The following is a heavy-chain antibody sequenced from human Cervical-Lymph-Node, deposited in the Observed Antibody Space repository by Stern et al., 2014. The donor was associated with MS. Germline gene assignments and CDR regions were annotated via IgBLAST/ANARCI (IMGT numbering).Heavy chain of an antibody. CDR1: GFTFDDYA. Sequence: EVQLVESGGGLIQPGRSLRLSCAASGFTFDDYAIHWVRQAPGKGLEWVSGISWNSGNIGYADSVKGRFTISRDNAKNSLYLQMNSLRPEDTALYYCAKDMFYSYHSSPRSKGAFDIWGQGTMVTVSS. J-gene: IGHJ3*02. CDR2: ISWNSGNI. V-gene: IGHV3-9*01. CDR3: AKDMFYSYHSSPRSKGAFDI. D-gene: IGHD3-22*01.